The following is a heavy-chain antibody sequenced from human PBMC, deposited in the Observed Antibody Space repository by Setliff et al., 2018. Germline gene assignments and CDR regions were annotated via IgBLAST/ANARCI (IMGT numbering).Heavy chain of an antibody. V-gene: IGHV3-33*01. CDR1: GFTFSSYG. J-gene: IGHJ6*02. CDR2: IWYDGSKK. D-gene: IGHD3-10*01. CDR3: ARDHVYGSQYYYYYYGMDV. Sequence: GGSLRLSCAASGFTFSSYGMYWVRQAPGKGLEWVAVIWYDGSKKYYADSVKGRITVSRDNSKNTVYLQMNSLRAEDTAVYFCARDHVYGSQYYYYYYGMDVWGQGTTVTVSS.